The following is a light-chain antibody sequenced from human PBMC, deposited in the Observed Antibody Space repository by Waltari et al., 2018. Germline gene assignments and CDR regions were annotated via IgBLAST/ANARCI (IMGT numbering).Light chain of an antibody. CDR2: RDE. Sequence: SYDLTQPPSVSVSPGQTASITCFGEELGPKYVSWFQQRPGQSPVLVIYRDEKRPSGIPERFSGSNSGNTATLTISGTQAMDEADYYCQAWDSSSTAWIFGTGTKVLVL. J-gene: IGLJ1*01. CDR3: QAWDSSSTAWI. V-gene: IGLV3-1*01. CDR1: ELGPKY.